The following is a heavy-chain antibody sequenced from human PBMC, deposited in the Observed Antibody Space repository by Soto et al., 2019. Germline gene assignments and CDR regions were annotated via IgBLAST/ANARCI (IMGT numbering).Heavy chain of an antibody. J-gene: IGHJ4*01. Sequence: QPGGSLRLASAAYGFTFNNYAMKWVRHAPEKGLEWVATISATGGSTYYADSVKGRLTISTHTSKHTLYLQINGLRVAGPAVYLCGYDQHADNFDYWGQGTQVTVSS. V-gene: IGHV3-23*01. CDR2: ISATGGST. CDR3: GYDQHADNFDY. CDR1: GFTFNNYA. D-gene: IGHD3-3*01.